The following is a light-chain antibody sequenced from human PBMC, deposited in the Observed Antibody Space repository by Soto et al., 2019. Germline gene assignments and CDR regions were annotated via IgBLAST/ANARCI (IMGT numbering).Light chain of an antibody. CDR3: QQYNAYSWT. Sequence: DIQMTQSPATLSASVGDIVTITCGASQTIGSWLAWYQQKPGKAPKLVIYLASSLESEVPSRFSGSGSGTEFSLIISSLQPDDFATYYCQQYNAYSWTFGQGTKVEIK. CDR2: LAS. J-gene: IGKJ1*01. V-gene: IGKV1-5*03. CDR1: QTIGSW.